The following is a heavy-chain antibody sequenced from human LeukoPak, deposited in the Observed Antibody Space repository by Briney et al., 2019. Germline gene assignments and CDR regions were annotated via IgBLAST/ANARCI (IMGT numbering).Heavy chain of an antibody. CDR1: GFIFSSVE. CDR2: ISTRGGTI. Sequence: PGGCLRLSCVVSGFIFSSVEMNWVRQAPGKVLEWISYISTRGGTIYYADSVKGRFTISRDNAKKSIYLQMNSLRAEDTAVYYCAGTDYDILTGYGIDHWGQGTLVTVSS. J-gene: IGHJ4*02. CDR3: AGTDYDILTGYGIDH. V-gene: IGHV3-48*03. D-gene: IGHD3-9*01.